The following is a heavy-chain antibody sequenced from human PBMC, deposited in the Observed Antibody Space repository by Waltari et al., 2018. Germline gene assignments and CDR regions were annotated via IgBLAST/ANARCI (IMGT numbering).Heavy chain of an antibody. CDR2: IYYSGST. CDR3: ARGATWFGGYYYYMDV. V-gene: IGHV4-59*01. CDR1: GGSISSYY. D-gene: IGHD3-10*01. Sequence: QVQLQESGPGLVKPSETLSLTCTVSGGSISSYYWSWIRQPPGKGLEWIGYIYYSGSTNYNPSLKSRVTISVDTSKNQFSLKLRSVTAADTAVYYCARGATWFGGYYYYMDVWGKGTTVTVSS. J-gene: IGHJ6*03.